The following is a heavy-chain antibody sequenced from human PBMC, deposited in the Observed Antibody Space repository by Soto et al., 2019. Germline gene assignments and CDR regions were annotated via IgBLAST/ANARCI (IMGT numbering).Heavy chain of an antibody. J-gene: IGHJ5*02. V-gene: IGHV3-33*01. CDR1: GFTFSSYG. Sequence: GQLVESGGGVVQPGKSLRLSCRASGFTFSSYGMYWFRQNPGKGLEWVAVIWSDGTNKDIADSVKGRFIISRDNPKNTLYLEMNTLGVEDTGVYYCARSLASYGDLDLWGRGTLVTVSS. CDR2: IWSDGTNK. CDR3: ARSLASYGDLDL. D-gene: IGHD5-18*01.